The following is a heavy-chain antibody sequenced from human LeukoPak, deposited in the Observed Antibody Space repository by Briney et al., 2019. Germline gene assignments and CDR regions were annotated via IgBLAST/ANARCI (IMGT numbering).Heavy chain of an antibody. CDR1: LGIFSNDA. Sequence: SVKVSCRASLGIFSNDAITGVRRAPPGGLECRGDIIIIVTTANYAQKLQGRVSIAADESTSTAYMEVSRLTAEDTAVYYCARGHYNFLTGYYMDVWGKGTTVTISS. J-gene: IGHJ6*03. V-gene: IGHV1-69*13. D-gene: IGHD3-9*01. CDR2: IIIIVTTA. CDR3: ARGHYNFLTGYYMDV.